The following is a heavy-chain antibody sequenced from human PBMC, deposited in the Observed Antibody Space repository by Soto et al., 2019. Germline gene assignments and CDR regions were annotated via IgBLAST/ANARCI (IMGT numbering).Heavy chain of an antibody. V-gene: IGHV4-31*03. Sequence: SETLSLTCTVSGGSISSGGYYWSWIRQHPGKGLEWIGYIYYSGSTYYNPSLKSRVTISVDTSKNQFSLKLSSVTAADTAVYYCARECSSGSCPYYYGMDVWGQGTTVTVYS. J-gene: IGHJ6*02. CDR3: ARECSSGSCPYYYGMDV. CDR1: GGSISSGGYY. CDR2: IYYSGST. D-gene: IGHD2-15*01.